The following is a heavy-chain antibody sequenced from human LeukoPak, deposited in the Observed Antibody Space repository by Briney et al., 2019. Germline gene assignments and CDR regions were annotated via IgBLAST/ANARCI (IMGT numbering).Heavy chain of an antibody. CDR3: AKEVVYDSSGYYDH. V-gene: IGHV3-23*01. Sequence: GGSLGLSCAASGFIFSSIAMSWVRQAPGKGLEWVSTISGSGGSTYYADSVKGRFTISRDNSKNTLYLEMNSLRAEDTAVYYCAKEVVYDSSGYYDHWGQGTLVTVSS. CDR1: GFIFSSIA. CDR2: ISGSGGST. D-gene: IGHD3-22*01. J-gene: IGHJ4*02.